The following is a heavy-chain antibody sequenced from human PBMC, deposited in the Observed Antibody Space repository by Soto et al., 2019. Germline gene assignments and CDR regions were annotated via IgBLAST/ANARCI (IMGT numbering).Heavy chain of an antibody. V-gene: IGHV4-59*01. J-gene: IGHJ4*02. CDR2: VYHTGAT. CDR3: ARRGNRYSNVASGVGGFDY. D-gene: IGHD5-12*01. Sequence: PSETLSLTCTVSGASISSSYWSWIRQSPERGLEWIAYVYHTGATNYNPSLKSRVTISLDTSKVQFSLNLTSLTTADTAVYFCARRGNRYSNVASGVGGFDYWGQGSLVTVSS. CDR1: GASISSSY.